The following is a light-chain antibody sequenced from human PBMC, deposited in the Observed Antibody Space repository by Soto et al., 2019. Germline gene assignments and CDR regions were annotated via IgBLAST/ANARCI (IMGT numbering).Light chain of an antibody. Sequence: ALTQSPGPLSLSPGERATLSCRASQSVSSSYLAWYQQKSGQAPRLLIYGASGRATGIPDRFSGSGSGTDFALAISRLEPQDFALYYCQQYGSSPLFTFGPGTKVDIK. V-gene: IGKV3-20*01. CDR3: QQYGSSPLFT. CDR1: QSVSSSY. J-gene: IGKJ3*01. CDR2: GAS.